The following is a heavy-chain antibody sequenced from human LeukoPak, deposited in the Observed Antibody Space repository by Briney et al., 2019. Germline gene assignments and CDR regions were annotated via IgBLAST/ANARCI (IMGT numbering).Heavy chain of an antibody. V-gene: IGHV4-31*03. CDR1: GGSISSGGYY. J-gene: IGHJ6*02. D-gene: IGHD2-2*01. CDR2: IYYSGTT. CDR3: ARDYCSSTSCPFYYYYGMDV. Sequence: RPSQTLSLTCTVSGGSISSGGYYWSWIRQHPGKGLEWIGYIYYSGTTYYNPSLKGRVTMSVDTSKNQFSLKLNSVTAADTAVYYCARDYCSSTSCPFYYYYGMDVWGQGTTVTVSS.